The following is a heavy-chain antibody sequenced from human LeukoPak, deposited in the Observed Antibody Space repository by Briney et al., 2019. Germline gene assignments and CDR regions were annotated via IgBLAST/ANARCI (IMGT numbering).Heavy chain of an antibody. V-gene: IGHV4-39*01. Sequence: KSSETLSRTCTVSGGSISTSRHYWGWIRRPPGDGLEWIGSIDYSENTYTDYNPSLKSRVTISVRTCKNRFCLKLRAVTPADTAVYYCARHGQWLVLDNWFDHWGQGTLVTVSS. J-gene: IGHJ5*02. CDR3: ARHGQWLVLDNWFDH. CDR1: GGSISTSRHY. D-gene: IGHD6-19*01. CDR2: IDYSENT.